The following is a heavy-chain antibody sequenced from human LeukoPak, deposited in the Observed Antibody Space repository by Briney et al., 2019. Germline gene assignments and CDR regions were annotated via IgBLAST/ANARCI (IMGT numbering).Heavy chain of an antibody. CDR3: ARHRYDFWSGYYLGGYYGMDV. Sequence: KPSETLSLTCAVYGGSFSGYYWSWIRQPPGKGLEWIGEINHSGSTNYNPSLKSRVTISVDTSKNQFSLKLSSVTAADTAVYYCARHRYDFWSGYYLGGYYGMDVWGQGTTVTVSS. V-gene: IGHV4-34*01. D-gene: IGHD3-3*01. CDR1: GGSFSGYY. J-gene: IGHJ6*02. CDR2: INHSGST.